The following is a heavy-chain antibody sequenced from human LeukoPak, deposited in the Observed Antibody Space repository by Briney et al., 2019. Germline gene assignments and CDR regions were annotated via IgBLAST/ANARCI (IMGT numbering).Heavy chain of an antibody. CDR3: ARVLYSSSWYGEGDDY. Sequence: ASVKVSCKASGYTFTGYYMHWVRQAPGQGLEWMGWINPNSGGTNYAQKFQGRVTMTRDTSISTAYMELSRLRSDDTAVYYCARVLYSSSWYGEGDDYWGQGTLVTVSS. CDR2: INPNSGGT. V-gene: IGHV1-2*02. J-gene: IGHJ4*02. D-gene: IGHD6-13*01. CDR1: GYTFTGYY.